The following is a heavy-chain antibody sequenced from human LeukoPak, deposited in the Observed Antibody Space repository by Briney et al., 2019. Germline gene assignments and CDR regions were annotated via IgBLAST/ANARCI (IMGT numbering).Heavy chain of an antibody. CDR1: GFTFSSYA. CDR2: ISGSGGST. CDR3: AKDRACSGGSCYLPDAFDI. J-gene: IGHJ3*02. D-gene: IGHD2-15*01. Sequence: PGGSLRLSCAASGFTFSSYAMSWVRQAPGTELEWVSAISGSGGSTYYADSVKGRFTISRDNSKNTLYLQMNSLRAEDTAVYYCAKDRACSGGSCYLPDAFDIWGQGTMVTVSS. V-gene: IGHV3-23*01.